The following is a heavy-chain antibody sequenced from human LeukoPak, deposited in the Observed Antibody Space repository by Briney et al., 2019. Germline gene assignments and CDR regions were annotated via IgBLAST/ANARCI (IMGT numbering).Heavy chain of an antibody. D-gene: IGHD3-10*01. CDR3: ARARKRSSARREDYYYMDV. V-gene: IGHV3-23*01. J-gene: IGHJ6*03. CDR1: GFAFSSYG. CDR2: ISGSGGST. Sequence: GGSLRLSCAASGFAFSSYGMHWVRQAPGKGLEWVSAISGSGGSTYYADSVKGRFTISRDNSKNTLYLQMNSLRAEDTAVFYCARARKRSSARREDYYYMDVWGKGTTVTISS.